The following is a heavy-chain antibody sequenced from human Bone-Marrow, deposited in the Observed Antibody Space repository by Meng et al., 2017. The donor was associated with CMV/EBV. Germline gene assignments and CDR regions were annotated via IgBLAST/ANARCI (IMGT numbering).Heavy chain of an antibody. CDR2: INHSGST. D-gene: IGHD1-14*01. V-gene: IGHV4-34*01. J-gene: IGHJ4*02. Sequence: QGQLQQGGAGPLKPSEPLSPPCAVPGGCLSDYYWSWLRPPPGKGLELIGDINHSGSTNYHPSLKSRVTISVDTSKNQFSLKLISVTAAATAVYYCARGPTGNHDFDYWGQGTLVTVSS. CDR1: GGCLSDYY. CDR3: ARGPTGNHDFDY.